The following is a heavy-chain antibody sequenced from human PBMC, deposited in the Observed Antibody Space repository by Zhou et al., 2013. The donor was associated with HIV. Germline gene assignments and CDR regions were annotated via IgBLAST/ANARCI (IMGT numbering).Heavy chain of an antibody. D-gene: IGHD2-15*01. CDR2: IIPIFATA. CDR3: ARAQGGPYYYYYMDV. CDR1: GGTFSNYA. V-gene: IGHV1-69*05. Sequence: QVQLVQSGAEVKKPGSSVRVSCKASGGTFSNYAISWVRQAPGQGLEWMGGIIPIFATANYAQKFQGRVTITTDESTSTAYMELSSLRSEDTAVYYCARAQGGPYYYYYMDVWGKGDHGHRLL. J-gene: IGHJ6*03.